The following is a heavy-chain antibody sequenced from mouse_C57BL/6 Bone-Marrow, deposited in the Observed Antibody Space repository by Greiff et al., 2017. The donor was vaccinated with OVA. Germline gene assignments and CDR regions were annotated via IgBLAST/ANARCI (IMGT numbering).Heavy chain of an antibody. CDR3: ASPIYYDYDWGVDY. Sequence: QVQLQQSGAELMKPGASVKLSCKASGYTFTGYWIEWVKQRPGHGLEWIGVILPGSGSTNYNEKFQGKATFTADTSSNTAYMQLSILTTEDSAIYSGASPIYYDYDWGVDYWGQGTTLTVSS. D-gene: IGHD2-4*01. V-gene: IGHV1-9*01. CDR2: ILPGSGST. J-gene: IGHJ2*01. CDR1: GYTFTGYW.